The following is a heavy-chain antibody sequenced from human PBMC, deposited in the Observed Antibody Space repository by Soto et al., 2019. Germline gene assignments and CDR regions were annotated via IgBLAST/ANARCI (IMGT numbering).Heavy chain of an antibody. V-gene: IGHV1-18*01. CDR3: ARVKGAARISHFDY. Sequence: ASVKVSCKASGYTFTSYGISWVRQAPGQGLEWMGWISAYNGNTNYAQKLQGRVTMTTDTSTSTAYMELRSLRSDDTAVYYCARVKGAARISHFDYWRQGTLVTVSS. D-gene: IGHD6-6*01. CDR2: ISAYNGNT. J-gene: IGHJ4*02. CDR1: GYTFTSYG.